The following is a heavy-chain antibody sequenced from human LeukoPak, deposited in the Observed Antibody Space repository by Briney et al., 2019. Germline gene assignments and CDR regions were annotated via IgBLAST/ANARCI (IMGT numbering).Heavy chain of an antibody. Sequence: SETLSLTCTVSGGSISSGGYYWSWIRQHPGKGLEWIGYIYYSGSTYYNPSLKSRVTISVDTSKNQFSLKLSSVTAADTAVYYCAREVKGAATPVGYPYYMDVWGKGTTVTVSS. V-gene: IGHV4-31*03. CDR3: AREVKGAATPVGYPYYMDV. CDR1: GGSISSGGYY. J-gene: IGHJ6*03. CDR2: IYYSGST. D-gene: IGHD2-15*01.